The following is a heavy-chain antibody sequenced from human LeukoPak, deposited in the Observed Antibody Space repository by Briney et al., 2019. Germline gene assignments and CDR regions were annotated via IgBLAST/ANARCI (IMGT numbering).Heavy chain of an antibody. CDR3: ARDLLPIHYGDFTFDY. D-gene: IGHD4-17*01. V-gene: IGHV1-3*01. CDR2: INAGNGNT. Sequence: ASVKVSCKASGYTFTSYAMHWVRQAPGQRLEWMGWINAGNGNTKYSQKFQGRVTITRDTSASTAYMELSSLRSEDTAVYYCARDLLPIHYGDFTFDYWGQGTLVTVSP. J-gene: IGHJ4*02. CDR1: GYTFTSYA.